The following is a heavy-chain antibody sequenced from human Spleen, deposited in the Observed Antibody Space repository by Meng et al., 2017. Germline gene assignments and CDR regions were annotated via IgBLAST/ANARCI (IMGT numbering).Heavy chain of an antibody. J-gene: IGHJ4*02. Sequence: QAQSAGPGLMKPSQTLSLTCTVSGGSIRSGSYYWSWIRQPAGKGLEWIGEINHSGSTNYNPSLESRATISVDTSQNNLSLKLSSVTAADSAVYYCARGPTTMAHDFDYWGQGTLVTVSS. D-gene: IGHD4-11*01. V-gene: IGHV4-61*02. CDR1: GGSIRSGSYY. CDR3: ARGPTTMAHDFDY. CDR2: INHSGST.